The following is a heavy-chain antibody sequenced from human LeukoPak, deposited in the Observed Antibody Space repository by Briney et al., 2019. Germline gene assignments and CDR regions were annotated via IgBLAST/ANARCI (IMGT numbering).Heavy chain of an antibody. CDR3: ASGMTMVRGPLYAPLEY. CDR2: MNPNSGNT. V-gene: IGHV1-8*01. Sequence: ASVKVSCKASGYTFTSYDINWVRQATGQGLEWMGWMNPNSGNTGYAQKFQGRVTITTDESTSTAYMELSSLRSEDTAVYYCASGMTMVRGPLYAPLEYWGQGTLVTVSS. D-gene: IGHD3-10*01. J-gene: IGHJ4*02. CDR1: GYTFTSYD.